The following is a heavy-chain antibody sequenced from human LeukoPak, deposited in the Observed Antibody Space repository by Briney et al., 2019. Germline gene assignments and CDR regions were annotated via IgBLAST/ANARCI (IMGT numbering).Heavy chain of an antibody. CDR3: AREWGYCSGGRCFSDY. CDR2: IWYDGNNK. V-gene: IGHV3-33*01. Sequence: GGSLRLSCAASGFTFSSYGMHWVRQAPGKGLEWVAVIWYDGNNKYYADSEKGRFTISRDNSKNTLYLQMNSLRAEDTAVYYCAREWGYCSGGRCFSDYWGQGTLVTVSS. CDR1: GFTFSSYG. D-gene: IGHD2-15*01. J-gene: IGHJ4*02.